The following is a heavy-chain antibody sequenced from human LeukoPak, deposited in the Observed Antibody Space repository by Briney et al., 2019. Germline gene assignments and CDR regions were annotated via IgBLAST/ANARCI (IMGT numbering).Heavy chain of an antibody. D-gene: IGHD2-15*01. Sequence: PSETPSLTCAVYGGSFSGYYWSWIRQPPGKGLEWIGEINHSGSTNYNPSLKSRVTISVDTSKNQFSLKLSSVTAADTAVYYCARRLVVAATLGMYFDYWGQGTLVTVSS. CDR1: GGSFSGYY. CDR2: INHSGST. CDR3: ARRLVVAATLGMYFDY. J-gene: IGHJ4*02. V-gene: IGHV4-34*01.